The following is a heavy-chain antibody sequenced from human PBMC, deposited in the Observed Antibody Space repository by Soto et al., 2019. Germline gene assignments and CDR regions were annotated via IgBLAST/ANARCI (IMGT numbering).Heavy chain of an antibody. J-gene: IGHJ6*03. V-gene: IGHV3-66*01. CDR3: ARTSKLHYYYYMDV. CDR2: IYSGGST. Sequence: WGALRHPWAAPWLNVRNNYLSRVRQAPGKGLEWVSVIYSGGSTYYADSVKGRFTISRDNSKNTLYLQMNSLRAEDTAVYYCARTSKLHYYYYMDVWGKGTTVTVSS. D-gene: IGHD1-7*01. CDR1: WLNVRNNY.